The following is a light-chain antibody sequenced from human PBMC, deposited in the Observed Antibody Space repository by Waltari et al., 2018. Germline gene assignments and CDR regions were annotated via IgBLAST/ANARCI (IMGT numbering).Light chain of an antibody. CDR2: DAS. Sequence: AIQMTKSPSSLSAPVGDTVTITCRATQGVRSDLGWYHQKPGQAPKLLIYDASTLQSGVPSRFSGSGSGTDFTLTITSLQPEDYATYYCLQDYAYPLTFGGGTRVEIK. CDR3: LQDYAYPLT. J-gene: IGKJ4*01. CDR1: QGVRSD. V-gene: IGKV1-6*01.